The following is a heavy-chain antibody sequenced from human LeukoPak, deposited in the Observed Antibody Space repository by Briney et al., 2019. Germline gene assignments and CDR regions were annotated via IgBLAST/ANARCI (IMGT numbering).Heavy chain of an antibody. D-gene: IGHD5-18*01. CDR3: AKDLRYSYGLY. J-gene: IGHJ4*02. CDR2: ISGSGGST. V-gene: IGHV3-23*01. Sequence: ETLSLTCTVSGGSISSSSYYWGWIRQPPGKGLEWVSAISGSGGSTYYADSVKGRFTISRDNSKNTLYLQMNSLRAEDTAVYYCAKDLRYSYGLYWGQGTLVTVSS. CDR1: GGSISSSSYY.